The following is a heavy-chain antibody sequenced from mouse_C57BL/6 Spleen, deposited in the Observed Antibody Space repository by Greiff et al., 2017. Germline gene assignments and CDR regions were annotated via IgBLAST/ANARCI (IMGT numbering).Heavy chain of an antibody. Sequence: VQLQQPGTELVKPGASVKLSCKASGYTFTSYWMHWVKQRPGQGLEWIGNINPSNGGTNYNEKFKSKATLTVDKSSSTAYMQLSSLTSEDSAVXYCARYPYYYGSSYWYFDVWGTGTTVTVSS. CDR2: INPSNGGT. CDR1: GYTFTSYW. CDR3: ARYPYYYGSSYWYFDV. V-gene: IGHV1-53*01. J-gene: IGHJ1*03. D-gene: IGHD1-1*01.